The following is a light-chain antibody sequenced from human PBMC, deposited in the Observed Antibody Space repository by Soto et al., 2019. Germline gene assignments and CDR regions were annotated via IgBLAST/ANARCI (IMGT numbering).Light chain of an antibody. CDR2: EVS. CDR1: SSDVGGYKF. V-gene: IGLV2-14*01. CDR3: SSYTTSSTRV. Sequence: QSVLTQPASVSGSPGQSITISCTGTSSDVGGYKFVSWYQQHPGKAPKLMIYEVSNRPSGVSNRFSGSKSGNTASLTISGLQAEDEADYYCSSYTTSSTRVFGGGTQLT. J-gene: IGLJ3*02.